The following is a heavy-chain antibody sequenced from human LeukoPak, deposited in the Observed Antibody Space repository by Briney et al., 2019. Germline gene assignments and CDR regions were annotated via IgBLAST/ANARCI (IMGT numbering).Heavy chain of an antibody. Sequence: SETLSLTCAVSGGSISGSNWWSWVRQPPGKGLEWIGEIHHSGSTNYKPSLRSRVTMSVDKSANQFSLKLNSVTAADTAVYYCARVRTGYSSGWYPRDYYYYYMDVWGKGTTVTVSS. J-gene: IGHJ6*03. CDR1: GGSISGSNW. CDR2: IHHSGST. CDR3: ARVRTGYSSGWYPRDYYYYYMDV. V-gene: IGHV4-4*02. D-gene: IGHD6-19*01.